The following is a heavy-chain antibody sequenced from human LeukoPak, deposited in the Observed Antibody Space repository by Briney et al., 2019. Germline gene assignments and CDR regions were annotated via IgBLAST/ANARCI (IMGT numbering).Heavy chain of an antibody. J-gene: IGHJ4*02. D-gene: IGHD5-24*01. CDR1: GFTFSGYW. Sequence: GGSLRLSCAASGFTFSGYWMSWVRQAPGKGLEWVANIKRDGSEKHYVDSVKGRFTISRDNAKNSLYPEMNSLRAEDTAVYYCARERGGYNWDYWGQGTLVTVSS. CDR3: ARERGGYNWDY. V-gene: IGHV3-7*01. CDR2: IKRDGSEK.